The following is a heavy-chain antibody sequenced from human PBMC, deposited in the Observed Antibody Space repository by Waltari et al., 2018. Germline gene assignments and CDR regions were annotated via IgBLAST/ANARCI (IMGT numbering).Heavy chain of an antibody. CDR3: AGEIGGRAFDI. J-gene: IGHJ3*02. V-gene: IGHV1-46*01. D-gene: IGHD3-22*01. CDR2: INPSSGST. Sequence: QVQLVQSGAEVKKPGASVKGSCKASGYSFTSYHMHWVRQAPGQGLEWMGIINPSSGSTSYPQKFQGRVTMTRDTSTGTVYMELSSLRSEDTTVYYCAGEIGGRAFDIWGQGTMVTVSS. CDR1: GYSFTSYH.